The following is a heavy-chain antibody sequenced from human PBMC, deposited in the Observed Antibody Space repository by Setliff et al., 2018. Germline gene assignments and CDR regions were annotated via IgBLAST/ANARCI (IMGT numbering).Heavy chain of an antibody. J-gene: IGHJ3*02. V-gene: IGHV1-46*03. CDR3: ARDRFYNSWSGTSITAPHDAFDI. Sequence: ASVKVSCKASGYTLTNYYMHWVRQAPGQGLEWMGIINPSGGLTRYAQKFQGRVTMTRGTSTSIVYMEVISLRSEDTAVYFCARDRFYNSWSGTSITAPHDAFDIWGQGTMVTVSS. CDR1: GYTLTNYY. D-gene: IGHD3-3*01. CDR2: INPSGGLT.